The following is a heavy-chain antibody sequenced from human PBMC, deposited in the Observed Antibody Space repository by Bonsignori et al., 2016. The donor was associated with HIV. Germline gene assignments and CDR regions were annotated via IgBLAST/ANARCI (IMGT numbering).Heavy chain of an antibody. J-gene: IGHJ3*02. D-gene: IGHD1-26*01. CDR3: TRDPTSGTSRFSPRRGFDI. CDR1: GGSFSGYC. CDR2: INDSGRT. Sequence: QVQLQQWGAGLLKPSETLSLTCAVYGGSFSGYCWTWIRQPPGKGLEWIGEINDSGRTTYNPSLKTRVTMSLDTSNNQFSLNLRSVTAADTAVYYCTRDPTSGTSRFSPRRGFDIWSQGTTVTVSS. V-gene: IGHV4-34*01.